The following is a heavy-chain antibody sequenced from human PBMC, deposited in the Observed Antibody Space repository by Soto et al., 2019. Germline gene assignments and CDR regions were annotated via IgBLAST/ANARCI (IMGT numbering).Heavy chain of an antibody. CDR3: ASPDSSSWAAPFGS. D-gene: IGHD6-13*01. Sequence: HLQLQESGPGLVKPSETLSLTCTVSGASITSGNYYWGWIRQPPGKGLQWIGSSSYTGNTYFNPSLWSRVTISSDTSKNQFSLRLTSVTASDTAVYYCASPDSSSWAAPFGSWGQGTLVTVSS. J-gene: IGHJ4*02. CDR1: GASITSGNYY. V-gene: IGHV4-39*01. CDR2: SSYTGNT.